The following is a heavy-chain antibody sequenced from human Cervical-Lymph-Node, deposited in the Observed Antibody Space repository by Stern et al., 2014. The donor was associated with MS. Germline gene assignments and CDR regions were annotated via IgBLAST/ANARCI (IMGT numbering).Heavy chain of an antibody. D-gene: IGHD3/OR15-3a*01. V-gene: IGHV1-69*01. J-gene: IGHJ4*02. Sequence: QDQLVESGTEVKKPGSSVKVSCKASGDTFDSYGIHWVRQAPGKGLGWMGGFFPFFGTPIDAQKFQGRVTMTADESTTTAYMDLTSLSVEDSAVYYCASSTYVLVHWGQGTLVTVSS. CDR2: FFPFFGTP. CDR3: ASSTYVLVH. CDR1: GDTFDSYG.